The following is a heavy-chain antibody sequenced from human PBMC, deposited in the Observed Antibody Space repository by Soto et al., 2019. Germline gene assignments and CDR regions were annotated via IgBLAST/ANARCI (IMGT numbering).Heavy chain of an antibody. J-gene: IGHJ4*02. CDR2: IYHSGST. CDR1: GGSISSGGYS. V-gene: IGHV4-30-2*01. CDR3: ASRPIQYYYDSSGYYLN. D-gene: IGHD3-22*01. Sequence: QLQLQESGSGLVKPSQTLSLTCAVSGGSISSGGYSWSWIRQPPGKGLEWIGYIYHSGSTYYNPFLKSRVTISVDRYKNQFSLKLSSVTAADTAVYYCASRPIQYYYDSSGYYLNWGQGTLVTVSS.